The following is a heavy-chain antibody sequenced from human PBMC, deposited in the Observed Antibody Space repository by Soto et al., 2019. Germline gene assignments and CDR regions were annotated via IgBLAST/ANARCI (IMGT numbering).Heavy chain of an antibody. CDR1: GYTFTSYA. CDR3: AGMIRRTGGFGI. Sequence: ASVKVSCKASGYTFTSYAMHWVRQAPGQRLEWMGWINAGNGNTKYSQKFQGRVTITRDTSASTAYMELSSLRSEDTAVYYCAGMIRRTGGFGIWGQGTMVTVSS. J-gene: IGHJ3*02. D-gene: IGHD3-10*01. V-gene: IGHV1-3*01. CDR2: INAGNGNT.